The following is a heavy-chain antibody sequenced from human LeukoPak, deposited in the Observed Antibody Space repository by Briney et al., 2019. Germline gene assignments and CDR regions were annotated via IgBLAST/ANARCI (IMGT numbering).Heavy chain of an antibody. J-gene: IGHJ5*02. Sequence: GGSLRLSCAASGFTFSSYWMSWVRQAPGKGLEWVANIKEDGSAKYYVDSVKGRFNISRDNAKSSVYLQMNSLRAEDTAVYYCAKDQFDPWGQGTLVTVSS. V-gene: IGHV3-7*01. CDR1: GFTFSSYW. CDR3: AKDQFDP. CDR2: IKEDGSAK.